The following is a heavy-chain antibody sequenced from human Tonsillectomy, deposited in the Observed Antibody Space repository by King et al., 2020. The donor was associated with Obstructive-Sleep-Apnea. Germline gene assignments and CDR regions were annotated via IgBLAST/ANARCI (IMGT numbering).Heavy chain of an antibody. CDR3: ARESSSFYYLDY. D-gene: IGHD6-13*01. CDR2: ISYDGSNE. Sequence: VQLVESGGGVVQPGRSLRLSCAASGFTFSSCAVHWVRQAPGKGLEWVAVISYDGSNEYYADSVKGRCTISRDNSKNTVYLQMNSLRAEDTAVYYCARESSSFYYLDYWGQGTLVTVSS. V-gene: IGHV3-30*04. CDR1: GFTFSSCA. J-gene: IGHJ4*02.